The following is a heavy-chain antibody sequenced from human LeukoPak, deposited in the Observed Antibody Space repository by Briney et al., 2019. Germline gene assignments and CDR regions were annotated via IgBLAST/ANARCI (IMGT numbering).Heavy chain of an antibody. CDR1: GFTVSSDY. J-gene: IGHJ4*02. Sequence: PGGSLRLSCAASGFTVSSDYMGWVRQAPEKGLEWVSLISSGGSTYYADSLKGRFTISRDNSKNTLYLQMNSLRAEDTAVYYCGRVGDGYNANYWGQGTLVTVSS. CDR2: ISSGGST. V-gene: IGHV3-66*01. D-gene: IGHD5-24*01. CDR3: GRVGDGYNANY.